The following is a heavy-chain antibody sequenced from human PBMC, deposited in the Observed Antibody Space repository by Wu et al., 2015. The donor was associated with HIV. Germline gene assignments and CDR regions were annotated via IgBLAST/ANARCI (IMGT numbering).Heavy chain of an antibody. Sequence: EVQLVQSGAEVKKPGATVKISCKVSGYTFTDYYMHWVQQAPGKGLEWMGLVDPEDGETIYAEKFQGRVTITADTSTDTAYMELSSLRSEDTAVYYCATLRLDIVATQQPPNPDYWGQGTLVTVSS. CDR3: ATLRLDIVATQQPPNPDY. J-gene: IGHJ4*02. CDR1: GYTFTDYY. D-gene: IGHD5-12*01. V-gene: IGHV1-69-2*01. CDR2: VDPEDGET.